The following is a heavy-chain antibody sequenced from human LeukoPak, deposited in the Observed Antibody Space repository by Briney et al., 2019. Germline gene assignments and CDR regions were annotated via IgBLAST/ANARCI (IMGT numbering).Heavy chain of an antibody. J-gene: IGHJ4*02. V-gene: IGHV3-74*01. CDR1: GFTFSSYW. Sequence: PGGSLRLSCAASGFTFSSYWIHWVRQAPGKGLVWVSRINSDGSSTTYADSVKGRFTISRDNAKNTLYLQMNSLTAEDTAVYYCAGIVGAKTYWGQGTLVTASS. CDR3: AGIVGAKTY. CDR2: INSDGSST. D-gene: IGHD1-26*01.